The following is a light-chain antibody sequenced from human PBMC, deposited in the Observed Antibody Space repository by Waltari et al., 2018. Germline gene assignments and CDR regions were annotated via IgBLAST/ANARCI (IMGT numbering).Light chain of an antibody. CDR1: SSNIGTYT. CDR3: AAWDDSLNGRV. CDR2: NSN. J-gene: IGLJ6*01. V-gene: IGLV1-44*01. Sequence: QSVLTQPPSASGTPGQRVTISCSGSSSNIGTYTVNWYQQLPGTAPKLLIYNSNHRPSGVPERCSGSKSGTSASLAISGLQSEDEADYYCAAWDDSLNGRVFGSGTQVTVL.